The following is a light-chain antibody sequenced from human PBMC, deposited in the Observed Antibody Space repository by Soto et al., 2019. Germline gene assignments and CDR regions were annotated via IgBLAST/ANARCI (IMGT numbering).Light chain of an antibody. V-gene: IGKV3-11*01. CDR2: DAS. CDR1: TSAGTY. Sequence: EIVLTQSPATLSLSPGERATLSCRTSTSAGTYLGWDQHKPGQAPRLLIYDASNRATGIPARFSGSGYGTDFTLTISSLEPEDFAGYYCQQRGTWPLTFGGGTKVETK. CDR3: QQRGTWPLT. J-gene: IGKJ4*01.